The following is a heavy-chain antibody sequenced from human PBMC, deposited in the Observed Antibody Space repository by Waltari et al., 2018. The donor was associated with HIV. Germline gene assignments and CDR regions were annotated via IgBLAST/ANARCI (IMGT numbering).Heavy chain of an antibody. CDR2: IYYSGGT. V-gene: IGHV4-39*07. J-gene: IGHJ5*02. CDR1: GGSISRSSYY. D-gene: IGHD6-13*01. Sequence: QLLLQESGPGLVKLSEILSLTCTVSGGSISRSSYYWGWIRQPPGKGLGWIATIYYSGGTYYNPSVKGGITMSVDTSKNQFSRKLSSVTAADTAVYYGARATQYSSSWTRQLRRWFDPWGQGTLVTVSS. CDR3: ARATQYSSSWTRQLRRWFDP.